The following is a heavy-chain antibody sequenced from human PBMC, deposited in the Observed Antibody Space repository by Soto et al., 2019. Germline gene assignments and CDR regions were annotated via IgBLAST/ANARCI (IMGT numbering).Heavy chain of an antibody. CDR2: INPNSGGT. J-gene: IGHJ4*02. CDR3: SRVSGYSYGYVVWGLGY. Sequence: ASGKAGSQECGVTCNGSYLRSAGQDRKHGLEWMGWINPNSGGTNYAQKFQGRVTMTRDTSISTAYMELSRLRSDDTAVYYCSRVSGYSYGYVVWGLGYWAQRTPLTVYS. CDR1: GVTCNGSY. V-gene: IGHV1-2*02. D-gene: IGHD5-18*01.